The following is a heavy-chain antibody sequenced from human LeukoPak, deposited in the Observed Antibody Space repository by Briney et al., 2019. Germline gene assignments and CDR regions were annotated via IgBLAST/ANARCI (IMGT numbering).Heavy chain of an antibody. CDR2: ISAYNGNT. Sequence: ASVKVSCKASGYVLTSFAISWMRQAPGQGLEWMGWISAYNGNTNYAQKLQGRVTMTTDTSTSTAYMELRSLRSDDTAGCYCARYSPANCNDYGLVAFDIWGQGTMVTVSS. CDR1: GYVLTSFA. CDR3: ARYSPANCNDYGLVAFDI. D-gene: IGHD1-1*01. J-gene: IGHJ3*02. V-gene: IGHV1-18*01.